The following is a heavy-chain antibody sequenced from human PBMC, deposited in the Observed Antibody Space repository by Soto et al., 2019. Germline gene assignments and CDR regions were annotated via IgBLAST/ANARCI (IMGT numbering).Heavy chain of an antibody. CDR2: INAANGNT. J-gene: IGHJ4*02. Sequence: ASVKVSCKASGYTLTSYAIHWVRQAPGQRLECMGRINAANGNTKYSQRFQGRVTITRDTSASTVYMELSSLRSEDTAVYYCARHRSGWSLDYWVQGTLVTVSS. CDR3: ARHRSGWSLDY. V-gene: IGHV1-3*01. D-gene: IGHD6-19*01. CDR1: GYTLTSYA.